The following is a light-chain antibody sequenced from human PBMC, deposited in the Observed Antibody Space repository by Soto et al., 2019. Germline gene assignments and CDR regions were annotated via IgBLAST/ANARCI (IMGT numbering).Light chain of an antibody. CDR1: SSDVGGYNF. V-gene: IGLV2-14*01. J-gene: IGLJ3*02. CDR3: SSYTRTNTLV. CDR2: DVT. Sequence: QPVSVSGSPGQSITISCTGSSSDVGGYNFVSWYQQHPGKAPKLMIYDVTNRPSGVSNRFSASKSGDTASLTISGLQAEDEADYYCSSYTRTNTLVFGGGTKLTVL.